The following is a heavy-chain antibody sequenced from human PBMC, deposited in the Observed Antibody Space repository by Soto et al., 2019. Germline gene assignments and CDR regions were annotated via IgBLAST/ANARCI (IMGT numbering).Heavy chain of an antibody. V-gene: IGHV3-33*01. D-gene: IGHD1-1*01. J-gene: IGHJ3*02. Sequence: QVQLVESGGGVVQPGRSLRLSCAASGFTFSSYGMHWVRQAPGKGLEWVAVIWYDGSNKYYADSVKGRFTISRDNSKNTLYLQMNSLRAEDTAVYYCARERWNQGGAFDIWGQGTMVTVSS. CDR2: IWYDGSNK. CDR3: ARERWNQGGAFDI. CDR1: GFTFSSYG.